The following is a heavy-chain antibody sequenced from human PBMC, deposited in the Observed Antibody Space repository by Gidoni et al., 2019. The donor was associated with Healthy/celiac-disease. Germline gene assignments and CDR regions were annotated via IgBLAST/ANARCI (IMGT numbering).Heavy chain of an antibody. J-gene: IGHJ4*02. Sequence: QITLKESGPTLVKPTQTLTLTCTFSGFSLTTSGVGVGWIRQPPAKALEWLALIYWDDDKRYNPSLKSRLTITKDTFKNQVVLTMTNMDPVDTATFYCAHSLDDSYYDSTGYYKRTDWADYWGQGTLVTVSS. D-gene: IGHD3-22*01. CDR2: IYWDDDK. V-gene: IGHV2-5*02. CDR1: GFSLTTSGVG. CDR3: AHSLDDSYYDSTGYYKRTDWADY.